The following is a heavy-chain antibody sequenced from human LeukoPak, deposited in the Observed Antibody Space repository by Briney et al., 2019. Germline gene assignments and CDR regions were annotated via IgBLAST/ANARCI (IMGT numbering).Heavy chain of an antibody. CDR1: GGSISSYY. J-gene: IGHJ4*02. CDR2: MYYSGST. CDR3: AGLDFWSGYYALY. Sequence: PSETLSLTCAVSGGSISSYYWSWIRQPPGKGLEWIGYMYYSGSTNYNPSLKSRVTISVDTSKNQFSLKLSSVTAADTAVYYCAGLDFWSGYYALYWGQGTLVTVSS. D-gene: IGHD3-3*01. V-gene: IGHV4-59*01.